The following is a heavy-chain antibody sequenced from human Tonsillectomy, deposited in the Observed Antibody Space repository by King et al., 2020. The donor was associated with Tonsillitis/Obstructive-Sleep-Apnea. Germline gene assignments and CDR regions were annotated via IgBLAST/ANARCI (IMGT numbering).Heavy chain of an antibody. CDR1: SGSISSGSHF. CDR3: ARAVPPLRVDY. V-gene: IGHV4-31*03. Sequence: VQLQESGPGLVKPSQTLSLTCTVSSGSISSGSHFWSWLRQHPGKGLEWIGYIYYSGSAYYNPSLKSRVSISVDTSKSRFSLNLTSVTAADTAVYYCARAVPPLRVDYWGQGTLVTVSS. J-gene: IGHJ4*02. CDR2: IYYSGSA. D-gene: IGHD2-8*01.